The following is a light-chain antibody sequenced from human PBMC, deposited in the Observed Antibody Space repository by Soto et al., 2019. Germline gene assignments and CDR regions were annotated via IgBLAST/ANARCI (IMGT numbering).Light chain of an antibody. V-gene: IGLV2-23*02. J-gene: IGLJ3*02. CDR3: FSYAGSSTWV. CDR2: GVT. Sequence: QSVLTQPASVSGSPGQSITISCSGTRSDIGSYNSIAWYQQYPGKAPRVIIFGVTKRPSDISDRFSGSKSGYTASLTISGLQAEDEADYFCFSYAGSSTWVFGGGTQLTVL. CDR1: RSDIGSYNS.